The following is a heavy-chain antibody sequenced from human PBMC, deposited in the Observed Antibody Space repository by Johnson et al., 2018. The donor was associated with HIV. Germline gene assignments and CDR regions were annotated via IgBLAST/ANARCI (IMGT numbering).Heavy chain of an antibody. J-gene: IGHJ3*02. V-gene: IGHV3-23*04. Sequence: VQLVESGGGLVKPGGFLRLSCAASGFIFTNYAMSWVRQAPGKGLEWVSGISGSGDNTYYADSVKGRFTISRDNSRNTLYLQMNSLTAEDTAVYYCAKDQASVGTGEYAFDIWGQGTMVTVSS. CDR2: ISGSGDNT. CDR3: AKDQASVGTGEYAFDI. CDR1: GFIFTNYA. D-gene: IGHD7-27*01.